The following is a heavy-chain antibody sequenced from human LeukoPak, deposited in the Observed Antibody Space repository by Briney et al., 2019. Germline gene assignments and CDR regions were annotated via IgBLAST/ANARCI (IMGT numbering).Heavy chain of an antibody. CDR2: ISSSSSYI. Sequence: GGSLRLSCAASGLTFSSYSMNWVRQAPGKGLEWVSSISSSSSYIYYADSVKGRFTISRDNAKNSLYLQMYSLRAEDTAVYYCARDKDIVVVVAATGFDPWGQGTLVTVSS. CDR1: GLTFSSYS. V-gene: IGHV3-21*01. J-gene: IGHJ5*02. CDR3: ARDKDIVVVVAATGFDP. D-gene: IGHD2-15*01.